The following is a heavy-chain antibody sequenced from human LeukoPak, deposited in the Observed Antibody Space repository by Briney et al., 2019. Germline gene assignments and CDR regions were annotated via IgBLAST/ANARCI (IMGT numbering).Heavy chain of an antibody. CDR2: ISGSGGRT. D-gene: IGHD4/OR15-4a*01. CDR3: ARDRPYGGLNGFDY. Sequence: GGSLRLSCAASGFTFSSYAMSWVRQAPGKGLEWVSAISGSGGRTYYADSVKGRFNISRDNSKNRLYLQMNSLRVEDTAVYYCARDRPYGGLNGFDYWGQGTLVTVSS. V-gene: IGHV3-23*01. J-gene: IGHJ4*02. CDR1: GFTFSSYA.